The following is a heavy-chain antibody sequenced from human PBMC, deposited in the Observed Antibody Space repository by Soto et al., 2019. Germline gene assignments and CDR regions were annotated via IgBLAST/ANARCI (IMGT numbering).Heavy chain of an antibody. V-gene: IGHV2-5*02. CDR2: IYWDDDK. CDR3: ARSKYSISSFDY. CDR1: GFSVCTDDVA. D-gene: IGHD6-6*01. Sequence: SGPTPVNPTQTLPLTCTFSGFSVCTDDVAVVWIRQPPGKALDWLAVIYWDDDKRYSTSLKSRLTITKDTSNNQVLLTMTNMDPVDTATYFCARSKYSISSFDYWGQGALVTVSS. J-gene: IGHJ4*02.